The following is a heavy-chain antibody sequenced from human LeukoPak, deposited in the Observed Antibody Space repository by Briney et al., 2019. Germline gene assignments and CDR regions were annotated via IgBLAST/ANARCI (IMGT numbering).Heavy chain of an antibody. J-gene: IGHJ4*02. CDR2: IKQDGSEK. V-gene: IGHV3-7*01. CDR1: GFTFSSYW. CDR3: ARDVSYYDFWSGYYGLDY. Sequence: GGSLRLSCAASGFTFSSYWMSWVRQAPGKGLEWVANIKQDGSEKYYVDSVKGRFTISRDNAKNSLYLQMNSLRAEDTAVYYCARDVSYYDFWSGYYGLDYWGQGTLVTVSS. D-gene: IGHD3-3*01.